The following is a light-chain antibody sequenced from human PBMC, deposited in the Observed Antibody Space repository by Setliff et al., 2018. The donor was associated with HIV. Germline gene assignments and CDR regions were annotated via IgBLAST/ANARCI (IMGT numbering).Light chain of an antibody. Sequence: QSLLTKPASVSGSPGQSIAISCTGTSSDVGGYDYVSWFQQHPGKAPKLMIYDVSKRPSGVSNRFSGSKSDNTASLTISGLQAEDEADYFCSSYTSISTYVFGTGTKVTVL. CDR1: SSDVGGYDY. CDR3: SSYTSISTYV. V-gene: IGLV2-14*01. CDR2: DVS. J-gene: IGLJ1*01.